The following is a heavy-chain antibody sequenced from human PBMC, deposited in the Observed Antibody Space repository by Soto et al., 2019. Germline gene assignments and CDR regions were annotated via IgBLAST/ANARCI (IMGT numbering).Heavy chain of an antibody. D-gene: IGHD2-2*01. CDR1: RFTFSTYE. J-gene: IGHJ4*02. CDR3: VRYCSTTLCNGVATRTFDY. CDR2: ISSSGNTV. Sequence: GGTLRLCCAASRFTFSTYEMHWVRQAPGKGLEWVSYISSSGNTVYYADSVKGRFTISRDNTRNSLYLQMNSLRDEDTALYYCVRYCSTTLCNGVATRTFDYWGQGTLVTVSS. V-gene: IGHV3-48*03.